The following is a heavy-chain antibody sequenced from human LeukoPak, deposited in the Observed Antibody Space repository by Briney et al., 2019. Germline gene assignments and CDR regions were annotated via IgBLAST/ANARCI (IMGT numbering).Heavy chain of an antibody. J-gene: IGHJ4*02. D-gene: IGHD3-9*01. CDR1: GYTFTGYY. Sequence: ASVKVSCKASGYTFTGYYVHWVRQAPGQGLEWMGWINPNSGGTNYAQKFQGRVTMTRDTSISTAYMELSRLRSDDTAVYYCAREVGHYDILTGYYPYFDYWGQGTLVTVSS. V-gene: IGHV1-2*02. CDR3: AREVGHYDILTGYYPYFDY. CDR2: INPNSGGT.